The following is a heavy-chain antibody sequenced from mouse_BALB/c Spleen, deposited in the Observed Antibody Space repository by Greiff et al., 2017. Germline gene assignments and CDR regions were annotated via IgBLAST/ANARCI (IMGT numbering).Heavy chain of an antibody. D-gene: IGHD2-3*01. J-gene: IGHJ3*01. Sequence: EVKLMESGPELVKPGASVKISCKASGYSFTGYFMNWVMQSHGKSLEWIGRINPYNGDTFYNQKFKGKATLTVDKSSSTAHMELRSLASEDSAVYYCARSGLLQGFVFAYWGQGTLVTVSA. V-gene: IGHV1-20*02. CDR3: ARSGLLQGFVFAY. CDR1: GYSFTGYF. CDR2: INPYNGDT.